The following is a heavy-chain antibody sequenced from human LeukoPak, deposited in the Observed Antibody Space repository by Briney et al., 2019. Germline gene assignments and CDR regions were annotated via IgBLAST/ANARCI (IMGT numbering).Heavy chain of an antibody. Sequence: GGSLRLSCAASGFAFCSYWMSWIRQAPGKGLEWVSYISSSGGTIYYAGSVKGRLTISRDNAKNSLYLQMNSLRAEDTAVYYCARVVPAAMDYFDYWGQGTVVTVSS. CDR1: GFAFCSYW. CDR2: ISSSGGTI. CDR3: ARVVPAAMDYFDY. J-gene: IGHJ4*02. D-gene: IGHD2-2*01. V-gene: IGHV3-11*01.